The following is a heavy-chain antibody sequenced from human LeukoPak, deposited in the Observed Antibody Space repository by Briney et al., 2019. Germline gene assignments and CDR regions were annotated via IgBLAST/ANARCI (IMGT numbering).Heavy chain of an antibody. J-gene: IGHJ3*02. V-gene: IGHV3-48*02. CDR3: ARDSLYAFDM. CDR2: ISRSGTTI. CDR1: GFTFTSYT. Sequence: GGSLRLSWAAAGFTFTSYTMNWVRQAPGKGLEWLSYISRSGTTIFYADSVKGRFTISRDNAKNSVYLQMNSLRDEDTAVYYCARDSLYAFDMWGQGTVVTVSS.